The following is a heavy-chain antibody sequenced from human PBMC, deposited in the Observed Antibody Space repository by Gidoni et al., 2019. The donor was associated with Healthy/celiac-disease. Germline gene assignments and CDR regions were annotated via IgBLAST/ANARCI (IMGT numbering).Heavy chain of an antibody. D-gene: IGHD6-19*01. V-gene: IGHV4-34*01. CDR1: GGSFSGYY. Sequence: QVQLQQWGAGLLKPSETLSLTCAVYGGSFSGYYWNWIRQPPGKGLEWIGEINHSGSTNYNPSLKSRVTISVDTSKNQFSLKLSSVTAADTAVYYCARRGSGWYSGPFDYWGQGTLVTVSS. J-gene: IGHJ4*02. CDR3: ARRGSGWYSGPFDY. CDR2: INHSGST.